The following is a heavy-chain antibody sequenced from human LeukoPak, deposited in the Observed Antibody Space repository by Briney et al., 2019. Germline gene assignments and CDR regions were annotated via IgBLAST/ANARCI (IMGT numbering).Heavy chain of an antibody. CDR3: ARGDTDTIFGVVTTYGMDV. V-gene: IGHV4-34*01. CDR2: INHSGST. CDR1: RGSFSGYY. D-gene: IGHD3-3*01. J-gene: IGHJ6*02. Sequence: PSETLSLTCAVYRGSFSGYYWSWIRQPPWEGLEWIGEINHSGSTNYNPSLKSRVTISVDTSKNQFSLKLSSVTASDTAVYYCARGDTDTIFGVVTTYGMDVWGQGTTVTVSS.